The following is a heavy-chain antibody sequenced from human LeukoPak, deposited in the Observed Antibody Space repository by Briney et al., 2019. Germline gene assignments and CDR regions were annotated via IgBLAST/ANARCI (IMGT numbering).Heavy chain of an antibody. J-gene: IGHJ5*02. CDR3: ARGFPSASRWFDP. Sequence: ASETLSLTCGVYGGSFSVYHWTWIRLRPGKGLEWIGDIDHSGSTHYNPSLKSRVTISLDTSNNQFSLKLNSVTAADTAVYYCARGFPSASRWFDPWGQGTLVTVSS. CDR2: IDHSGST. D-gene: IGHD2-2*01. V-gene: IGHV4-34*01. CDR1: GGSFSVYH.